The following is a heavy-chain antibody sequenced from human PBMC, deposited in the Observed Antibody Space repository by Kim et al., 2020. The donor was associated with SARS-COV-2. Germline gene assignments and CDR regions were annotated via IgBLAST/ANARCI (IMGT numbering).Heavy chain of an antibody. J-gene: IGHJ4*02. CDR3: ARVSGRGYSCHF. V-gene: IGHV3-48*02. D-gene: IGHD5-18*01. Sequence: NYYADYVKGRFTISRDSAENSLYLKMNSLTDEDTAVYYCARVSGRGYSCHFWGRGTLVTVSS. CDR2: N.